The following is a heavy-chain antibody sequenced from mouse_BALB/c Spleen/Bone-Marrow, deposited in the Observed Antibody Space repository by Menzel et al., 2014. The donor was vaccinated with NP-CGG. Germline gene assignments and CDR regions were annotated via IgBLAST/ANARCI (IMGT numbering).Heavy chain of an antibody. CDR1: GYTFTNYW. D-gene: IGHD1-1*01. Sequence: VQGVESGAELAKPGASVKMSCKASGYTFTNYWMHWVKQRPGQGLKWIGYINPSTGYTEYNQKFKDKATLTADKSSSTAYMQLSSLTSEDSAVYYCARIYYYGRDYWGQGTTLTVSS. CDR3: ARIYYYGRDY. CDR2: INPSTGYT. V-gene: IGHV1-7*01. J-gene: IGHJ2*01.